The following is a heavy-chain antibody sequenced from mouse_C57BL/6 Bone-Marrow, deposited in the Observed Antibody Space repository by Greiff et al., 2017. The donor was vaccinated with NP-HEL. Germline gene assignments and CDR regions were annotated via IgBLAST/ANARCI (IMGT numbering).Heavy chain of an antibody. J-gene: IGHJ4*01. Sequence: DVKLVESGGGLVQPGGSLSLSCAASGFTFTDYYMSWVRQPPGKALEWLGFIRNKANGYTTEYSASVKGRFTISRDNSQSILYLQMNALRAEDSATYYCESLYDGYLYYAMDYWGQGTSVTVSS. CDR2: IRNKANGYTT. V-gene: IGHV7-3*01. CDR1: GFTFTDYY. D-gene: IGHD2-3*01. CDR3: ESLYDGYLYYAMDY.